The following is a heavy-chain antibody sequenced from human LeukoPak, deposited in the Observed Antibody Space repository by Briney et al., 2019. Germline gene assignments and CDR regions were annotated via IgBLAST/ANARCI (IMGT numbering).Heavy chain of an antibody. Sequence: SVKVSCKASGGTFSSYAISWVRQAPGQGLEWMGRIIPILGIANYAQKFQGRVTITADKSTRTAYMELSSLRSEDTAVYYCARARGTSSPLYAFDIWGQGTMVTVSS. V-gene: IGHV1-69*04. J-gene: IGHJ3*02. D-gene: IGHD3-16*01. CDR2: IIPILGIA. CDR3: ARARGTSSPLYAFDI. CDR1: GGTFSSYA.